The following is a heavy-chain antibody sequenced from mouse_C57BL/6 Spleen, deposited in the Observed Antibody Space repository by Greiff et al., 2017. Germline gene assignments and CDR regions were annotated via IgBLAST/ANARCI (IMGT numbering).Heavy chain of an antibody. D-gene: IGHD1-1*01. V-gene: IGHV1-5*01. CDR2: IYPGNSDT. Sequence: VQLQQSGTVLARPGASVKMSCKTSGYTFTSYWMHWVKQRPGQGLEWIGAIYPGNSDTSYNQKFKGKAKLTAVTSASTAYMGLSSLTNEDSAVYYCTRDSSYPYDFDDWGQGTTLTVSS. J-gene: IGHJ2*01. CDR1: GYTFTSYW. CDR3: TRDSSYPYDFDD.